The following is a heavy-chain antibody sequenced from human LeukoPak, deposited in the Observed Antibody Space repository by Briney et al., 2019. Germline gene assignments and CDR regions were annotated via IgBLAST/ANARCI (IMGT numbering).Heavy chain of an antibody. V-gene: IGHV4-59*01. CDR2: IYYSGST. Sequence: PSETLSLTCTASGGSISSYYWSWIRQPPGKGLEWIGYIYYSGSTNYNPSLKSRVTISVDTSKNQFSLKLSSVTAADTAVYYCARVPLGDFWSAIGPGMDVWGQGTTVTVSS. D-gene: IGHD3-3*01. CDR1: GGSISSYY. J-gene: IGHJ6*02. CDR3: ARVPLGDFWSAIGPGMDV.